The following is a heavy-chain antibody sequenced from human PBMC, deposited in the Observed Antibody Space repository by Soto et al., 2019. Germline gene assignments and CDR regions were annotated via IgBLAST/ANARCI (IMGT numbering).Heavy chain of an antibody. CDR1: GGTFSSYT. CDR2: IIPILGIA. CDR3: ARSGEGPYQLLRTNYYYYYMDV. V-gene: IGHV1-69*02. D-gene: IGHD2-2*01. Sequence: SVKVSCKASGGTFSSYTISWVRQAPGQGLEWMGRIIPILGIANYAQKFQGRVTITADKSTSTAYMELSSLRSEDTAVYYCARSGEGPYQLLRTNYYYYYMDVWGKGTTVTVSS. J-gene: IGHJ6*03.